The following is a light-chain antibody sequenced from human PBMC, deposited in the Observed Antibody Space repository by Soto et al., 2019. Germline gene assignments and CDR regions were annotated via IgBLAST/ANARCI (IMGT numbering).Light chain of an antibody. CDR3: KQYESTPPT. Sequence: DIVMTQSPDSLAVSLGERATINCKSSQSVLYSSNNKNYLAWYQQRPGQPPKLLIYWASTRESGVPDRFSGSGSGTDFTVTVTSLHDEDVAVYYCKQYESTPPTFGQGTKLEIK. CDR1: QSVLYSSNNKNY. V-gene: IGKV4-1*01. J-gene: IGKJ2*01. CDR2: WAS.